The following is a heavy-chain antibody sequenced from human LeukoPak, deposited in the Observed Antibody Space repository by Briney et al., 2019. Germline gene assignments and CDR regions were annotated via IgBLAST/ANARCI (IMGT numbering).Heavy chain of an antibody. CDR2: IYYSGST. CDR3: ARGVGYSGYDQFDY. D-gene: IGHD5-12*01. Sequence: SETLSLTCTVSGGSISSYYWSWIRQPPGKGLEWIGYIYYSGSTNYNPSLKSRVTISVDTSKNQFSLKLSSVTAADTAVYYCARGVGYSGYDQFDYWGQGTLVTVSS. CDR1: GGSISSYY. V-gene: IGHV4-59*01. J-gene: IGHJ4*02.